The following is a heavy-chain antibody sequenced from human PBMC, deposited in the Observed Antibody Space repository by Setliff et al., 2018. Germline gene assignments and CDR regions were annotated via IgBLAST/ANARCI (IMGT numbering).Heavy chain of an antibody. J-gene: IGHJ4*02. CDR3: AKSSGSSSSTKLEY. CDR2: ITDDGDTT. CDR1: GFTFFSYT. D-gene: IGHD6-6*01. V-gene: IGHV3-23*01. Sequence: PGGSLRLSCTTSGFTFFSYTMNWVRQAPGKVLEWVSAITDDGDTTHNAGSVKGRFTIDRDNSNSTLYLQMNSLRVEDTALYYCAKSSGSSSSTKLEYLGPGTLVTVSS.